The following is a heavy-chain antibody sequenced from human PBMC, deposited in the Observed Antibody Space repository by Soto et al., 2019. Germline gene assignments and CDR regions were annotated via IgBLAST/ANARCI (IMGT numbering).Heavy chain of an antibody. CDR1: GFSFSSYA. CDR2: ISARGGSL. J-gene: IGHJ4*02. D-gene: IGHD5-12*01. CDR3: AKSSIEYSGSVEN. Sequence: EVQLLESGGGLVQPGGSLRLSCAASGFSFSSYAMVWVRQAPGKGLEWVSVISARGGSLYFADSVKGRFTISRDNSKNVLSLEMNSLKAEDTATYFWAKSSIEYSGSVENWGPGTLVVVSS. V-gene: IGHV3-23*01.